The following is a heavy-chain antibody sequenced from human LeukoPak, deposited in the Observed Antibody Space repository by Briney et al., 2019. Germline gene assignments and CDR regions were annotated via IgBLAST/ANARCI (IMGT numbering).Heavy chain of an antibody. V-gene: IGHV3-21*01. CDR3: AKDVTMIVVVATYYFDY. D-gene: IGHD3-22*01. CDR1: GFTFSSYS. J-gene: IGHJ4*02. CDR2: ISSSSSYI. Sequence: PGGSLRLSCAASGFTFSSYSMNWVRQAPGKGLEWVSSISSSSSYIYYADSVKGRFTISRDNAKNSLYLQMNSLRAEDTAVYYCAKDVTMIVVVATYYFDYWGQGTLVTVSS.